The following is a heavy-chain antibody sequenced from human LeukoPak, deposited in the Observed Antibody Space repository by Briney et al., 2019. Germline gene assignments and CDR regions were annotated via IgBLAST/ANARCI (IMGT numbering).Heavy chain of an antibody. Sequence: ASETLSLTCTVSGGSISSYFWSWIRQPPEKGLEWIGYISDSGTNYNPSLKSRVTISVDTSKNQFSLKLTSVTAADTAVYYCARHGGGYSFDYWGQGTLVTVSS. CDR3: ARHGGGYSFDY. V-gene: IGHV4-59*08. J-gene: IGHJ4*02. CDR1: GGSISSYF. D-gene: IGHD5-24*01. CDR2: ISDSGT.